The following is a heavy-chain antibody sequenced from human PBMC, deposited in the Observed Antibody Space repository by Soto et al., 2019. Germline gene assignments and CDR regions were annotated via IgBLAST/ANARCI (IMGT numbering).Heavy chain of an antibody. CDR1: GGSISSGDYY. CDR2: IYYSGST. D-gene: IGHD2-2*01. J-gene: IGHJ3*02. V-gene: IGHV4-30-4*01. CDR3: ARXPRTYCSSTSCYDAFDI. Sequence: TSETLSLTCTVSGGSISSGDYYWSWIRQPPGKGLEWIGYIYYSGSTYYNPSLKSRVTISVDTSKNQFSLKLSSVTAADTAVYYCARXPRTYCSSTSCYDAFDIWGQGTMVTVSS.